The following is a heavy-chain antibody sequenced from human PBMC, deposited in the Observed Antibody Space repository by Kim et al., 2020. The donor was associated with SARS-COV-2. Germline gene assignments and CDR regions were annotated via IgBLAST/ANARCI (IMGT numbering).Heavy chain of an antibody. Sequence: GGSLRLSCAASGFTFSTYGMSWVRQAPGKGLEWVSAITGSGAITYYADSVRGRFTISRDNSKNTLYLQMNSLRAEDTAVYYCAKRGVGAVLGFVCDYRG. CDR1: GFTFSTYG. CDR2: ITGSGAIT. V-gene: IGHV3-23*01. CDR3: AKRGVGAVLGFVCDY. J-gene: IGHJ4*01. D-gene: IGHD3-9*01.